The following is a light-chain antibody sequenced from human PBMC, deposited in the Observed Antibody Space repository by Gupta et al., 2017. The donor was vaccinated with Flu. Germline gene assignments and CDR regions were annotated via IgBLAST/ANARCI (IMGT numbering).Light chain of an antibody. J-gene: IGLJ3*02. Sequence: PGKTARTTCSGDALTKKYAYWYQQKPGQAPVLVIYKDNERPSGIPERFSGSSSGTKVTLTISGVRAEDEADYYCQSTDSSASWVFGGGTRLTVL. CDR2: KDN. CDR3: QSTDSSASWV. CDR1: ALTKKY. V-gene: IGLV3-25*03.